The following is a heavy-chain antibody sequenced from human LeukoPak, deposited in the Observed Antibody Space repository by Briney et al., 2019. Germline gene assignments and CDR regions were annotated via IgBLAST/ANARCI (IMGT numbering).Heavy chain of an antibody. V-gene: IGHV4-39*01. CDR1: GDSISRSTYY. Sequence: PSETLSLTCTVSGDSISRSTYYWGWNRQPPGRGLEWIGALYYSGSIYYNPSLKSRVTISVDTPKNQFSLKLNSVTAADTAVYYCARHGPPMSPIDYWGQGTLVSVSS. CDR2: LYYSGSI. D-gene: IGHD3-22*01. CDR3: ARHGPPMSPIDY. J-gene: IGHJ4*02.